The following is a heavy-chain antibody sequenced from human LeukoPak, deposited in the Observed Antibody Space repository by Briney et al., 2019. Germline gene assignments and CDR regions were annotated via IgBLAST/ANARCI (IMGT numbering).Heavy chain of an antibody. CDR1: GGSISSYY. Sequence: PSENLSLTCTVSGGSISSYYWSWIRQPPGKGLEWIGYIYYSGSTNYNPSLKSRVTISVDTSKNQFSLKLSSVTAADTAVYYCARVAVAARYYFDYWGQGTLVTVSS. CDR3: ARVAVAARYYFDY. J-gene: IGHJ4*02. D-gene: IGHD6-19*01. V-gene: IGHV4-59*01. CDR2: IYYSGST.